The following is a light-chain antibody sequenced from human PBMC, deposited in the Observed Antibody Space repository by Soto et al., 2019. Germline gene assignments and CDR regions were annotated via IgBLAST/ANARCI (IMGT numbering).Light chain of an antibody. CDR2: DAS. Sequence: EIVLTQSPSTLSSSPGERATLTCRASQSMSSYLAWYQQKPGKAPRLLIYDASNRSTGIPARFSGSGSGTEFILTTSSLEPADFFVYYCQQRNNWPSTFGPGTKVDIK. V-gene: IGKV3-11*01. CDR1: QSMSSY. CDR3: QQRNNWPST. J-gene: IGKJ3*01.